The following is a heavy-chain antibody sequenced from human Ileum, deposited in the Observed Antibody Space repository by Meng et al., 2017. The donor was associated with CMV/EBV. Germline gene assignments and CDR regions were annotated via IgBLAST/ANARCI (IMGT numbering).Heavy chain of an antibody. CDR3: ARIRGWLRLLYYFDY. CDR2: INHSGST. V-gene: IGHV4-34*01. J-gene: IGHJ4*02. D-gene: IGHD5-12*01. Sequence: CWSFSGYDWRWIRQPPGKGLEWIGEINHSGSTNYNPSLKSRVTISVDTSKNQFSLKLSSVTAADTAVYYCARIRGWLRLLYYFDYWGQGTLVTVSS. CDR1: CWSFSGYD.